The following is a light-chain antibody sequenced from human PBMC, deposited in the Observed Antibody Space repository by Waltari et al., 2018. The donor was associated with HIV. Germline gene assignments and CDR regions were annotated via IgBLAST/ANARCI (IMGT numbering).Light chain of an antibody. CDR3: AAWDDSLNDSYV. CDR2: SNN. V-gene: IGLV1-44*01. CDR1: SSNIGSNA. Sequence: QSVLTQPPSASGTPGQRGTIPCSGSSSNIGSNAVTWYQQLPGTAPKLLIYSNNQRPSGVPDRFSGSKSGTSASLAISGLQSDDEADYYCAAWDDSLNDSYVFGPGTKVTVL. J-gene: IGLJ1*01.